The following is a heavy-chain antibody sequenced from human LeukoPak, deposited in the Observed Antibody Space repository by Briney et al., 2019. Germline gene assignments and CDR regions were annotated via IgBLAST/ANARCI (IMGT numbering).Heavy chain of an antibody. Sequence: GGSLKLSCAASGFTFSGYGMHWVRQAPGKGLEWVAVIWYDGSNDDYADSVKGRFTISRDNSKNTLYLQMNSLRAEDTAVYYCARSISRYDGSAYYPDYWGQGTLVTVSS. V-gene: IGHV3-33*01. J-gene: IGHJ4*02. CDR1: GFTFSGYG. CDR3: ARSISRYDGSAYYPDY. D-gene: IGHD3-22*01. CDR2: IWYDGSND.